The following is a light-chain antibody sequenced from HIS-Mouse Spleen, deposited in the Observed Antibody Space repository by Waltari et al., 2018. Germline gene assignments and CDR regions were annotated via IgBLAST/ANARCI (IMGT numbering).Light chain of an antibody. J-gene: IGLJ2*01. CDR2: EDS. Sequence: SSELTQPPSVPVPPAQTARLTCSGDALPTQYAYWYQQKSGQAPVLVIYEDSKRPSGIPERFSGSSSGTMATLTISGAQVEDEADYYCYSTDSSGNHRVFGGGTKLTVL. CDR1: ALPTQY. V-gene: IGLV3-10*01. CDR3: YSTDSSGNHRV.